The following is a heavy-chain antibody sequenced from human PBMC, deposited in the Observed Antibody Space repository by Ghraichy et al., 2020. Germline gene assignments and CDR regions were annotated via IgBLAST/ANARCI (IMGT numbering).Heavy chain of an antibody. J-gene: IGHJ4*02. D-gene: IGHD1-7*01. CDR1: GYTFTGYY. CDR3: ARDFEPVWLELLGSLDY. CDR2: INPNSGGT. Sequence: ASVKVSCKASGYTFTGYYMHWVRQAPGQGLEWMGWINPNSGGTNYAQKFQGRVTMTRDTSISTAYMELSRLRSDDTAVYYCARDFEPVWLELLGSLDYWGQGTLDTVSS. V-gene: IGHV1-2*02.